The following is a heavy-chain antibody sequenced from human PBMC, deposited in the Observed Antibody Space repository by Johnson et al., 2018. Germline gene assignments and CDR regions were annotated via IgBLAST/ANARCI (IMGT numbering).Heavy chain of an antibody. V-gene: IGHV3-7*01. CDR2: IKQDGSEK. D-gene: IGHD3-10*01. CDR3: CITMVRGPGLEV. J-gene: IGHJ6*02. CDR1: GFTFSNYW. Sequence: VQLVESGGGLVQPGGSXRLSCAASGFTFSNYWLGWVRLAPGKGLQWVANIKQDGSEKYYMDSVRGRFTKSRDQAENSLFLQLHSLRAEDTAVYYFCITMVRGPGLEVWGQGATVTVSS.